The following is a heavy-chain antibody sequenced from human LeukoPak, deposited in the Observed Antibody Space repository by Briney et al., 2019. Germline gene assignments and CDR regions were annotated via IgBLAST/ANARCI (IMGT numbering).Heavy chain of an antibody. Sequence: PSETLSLTCTVSGGSISSYYWSWIRQPPGKGLEWIGYIYYSGSTNYSPSLKSRVTISVDTSKNQFSLKLSSVTAADTAVYYCARYSSSSGVGYWGQGTLVTVSS. CDR1: GGSISSYY. J-gene: IGHJ4*02. CDR3: ARYSSSSGVGY. V-gene: IGHV4-59*01. D-gene: IGHD6-6*01. CDR2: IYYSGST.